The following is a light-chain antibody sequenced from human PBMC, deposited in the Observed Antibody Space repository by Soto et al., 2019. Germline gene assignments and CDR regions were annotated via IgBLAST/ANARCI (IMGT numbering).Light chain of an antibody. Sequence: QAALTQPDSVSGSPGQSITISCTGTSSDVGSYNLVSWYQQHPGKAPKLMIYEVSKRPSGVSNRFSGSKSGNTASLTISGLQAEDEADYYCCSYAGSTFYVFGTGTKSPS. CDR3: CSYAGSTFYV. J-gene: IGLJ1*01. CDR1: SSDVGSYNL. CDR2: EVS. V-gene: IGLV2-23*02.